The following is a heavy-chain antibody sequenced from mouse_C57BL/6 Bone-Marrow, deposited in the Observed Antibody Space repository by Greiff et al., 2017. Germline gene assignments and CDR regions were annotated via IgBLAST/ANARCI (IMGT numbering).Heavy chain of an antibody. J-gene: IGHJ3*01. CDR1: GYTFTSYW. CDR2: IHPSDSDT. Sequence: QVQLQQPGAELVKPGASVKVSCKASGYTFTSYWMHWVKQRPGQGLEWIGRIHPSDSDTNYNQKFKGKATLTVDKSSNTAYLQLSSLTSEDTAVYYCTGSNYAWFAYWGQGTLVTVSA. V-gene: IGHV1-74*01. D-gene: IGHD2-5*01. CDR3: TGSNYAWFAY.